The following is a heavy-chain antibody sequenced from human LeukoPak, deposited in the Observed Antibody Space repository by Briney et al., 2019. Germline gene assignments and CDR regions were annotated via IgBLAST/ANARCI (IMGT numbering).Heavy chain of an antibody. D-gene: IGHD6-13*01. CDR3: ARESSSWYGGWFDP. J-gene: IGHJ5*02. Sequence: PGGSLRLSCAASGFTFSSYWMHWVRQAPGKGLVWVSRINSDGSSTSYADSVKGRFTISRDNAKNTLYLQMNSLRAEDTAVYYCARESSSWYGGWFDPWGQGTLVTVSS. CDR2: INSDGSST. V-gene: IGHV3-74*01. CDR1: GFTFSSYW.